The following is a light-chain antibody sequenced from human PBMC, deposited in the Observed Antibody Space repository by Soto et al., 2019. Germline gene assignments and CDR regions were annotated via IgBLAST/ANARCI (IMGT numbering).Light chain of an antibody. CDR1: RSDIGSYNY. CDR2: GVS. Sequence: QSALAQPASVSGSPGQSITISCSGTRSDIGSYNYVAWYQQFPGKTPKILIYGVSNRPSGVSSRFSGSKSGNTASLTISGLQAEDEADYYCISYTGSSTSYVFGSGNKV. CDR3: ISYTGSSTSYV. V-gene: IGLV2-14*01. J-gene: IGLJ1*01.